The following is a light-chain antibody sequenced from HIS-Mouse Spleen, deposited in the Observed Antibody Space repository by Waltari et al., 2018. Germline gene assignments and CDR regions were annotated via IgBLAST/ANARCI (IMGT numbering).Light chain of an antibody. Sequence: DIVMTQSPLSLPVTPGEPASISCRSSQSLLHSNGYNYLDWYLPKPGQSPQLLIYLGSNRASGVPDGFSGSGSGTDFTLKISRVEAEDVGVYYCMQALQTPFTFGPGTKVDIK. J-gene: IGKJ3*01. V-gene: IGKV2-28*01. CDR3: MQALQTPFT. CDR1: QSLLHSNGYNY. CDR2: LGS.